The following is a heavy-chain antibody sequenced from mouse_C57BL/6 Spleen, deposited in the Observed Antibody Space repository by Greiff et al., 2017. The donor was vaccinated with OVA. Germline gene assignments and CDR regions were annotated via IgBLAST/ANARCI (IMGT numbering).Heavy chain of an antibody. D-gene: IGHD2-10*01. CDR2: IRLKSDNYAT. CDR1: GFTFSNYW. V-gene: IGHV6-3*01. CDR3: ALLGAMDY. J-gene: IGHJ4*01. Sequence: EVQGVESGGGLVQPGGSMKLSCVASGFTFSNYWMNWVRQSPEKGLEWVAQIRLKSDNYATHYAESVKGRFTISRDDSKSSVYLQMNNLRAEDTGSYYCALLGAMDYWGQGTTVTVSS.